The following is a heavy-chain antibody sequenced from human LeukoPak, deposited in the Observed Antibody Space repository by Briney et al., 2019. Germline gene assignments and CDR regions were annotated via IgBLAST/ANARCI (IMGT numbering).Heavy chain of an antibody. J-gene: IGHJ4*02. CDR2: ISSSSSYI. CDR1: GFTFSSYS. D-gene: IGHD3-16*02. V-gene: IGHV3-21*01. CDR3: ARDRGYDYVWGSYRSLDY. Sequence: GGSLRLSCAASGFTFSSYSMNWVRQAPGKGLEWVSSISSSSSYIYYADSVKGRFTISRDNAKNSLYLQVNSLRAEDTAVYYCARDRGYDYVWGSYRSLDYWGQGTLVTVSS.